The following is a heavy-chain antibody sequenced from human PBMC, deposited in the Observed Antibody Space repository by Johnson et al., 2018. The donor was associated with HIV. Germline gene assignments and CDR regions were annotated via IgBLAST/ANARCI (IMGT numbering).Heavy chain of an antibody. CDR3: AREVYRAFDI. CDR1: GFTISSYD. J-gene: IGHJ3*02. CDR2: INSDGSST. Sequence: EVQLLESGGGVVQPGRSLRVSCAASGFTISSYDIHWVRQAPGKGLVWVSRINSDGSSTSYADSVKGRFTISRDNAKNTLYLQMNSLRAEDTAVYYCAREVYRAFDIWGQGTMVTVSS. V-gene: IGHV3-74*01. D-gene: IGHD2/OR15-2a*01.